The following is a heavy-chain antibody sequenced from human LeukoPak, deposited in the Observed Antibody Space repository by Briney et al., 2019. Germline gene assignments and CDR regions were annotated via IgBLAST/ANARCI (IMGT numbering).Heavy chain of an antibody. CDR1: SGSISTSMYY. CDR3: ARDDRRTYYMDV. CDR2: IYHSGST. D-gene: IGHD3-16*02. V-gene: IGHV4-39*07. Sequence: SETLSLTCTVSSGSISTSMYYWGWVRQPAGKGLEWIGSIYHSGSTYYHPSLKSRVTISVDTSKNQFSLKLSSVTAADTAMYCCARDDRRTYYMDVWGKGTTVTVSS. J-gene: IGHJ6*03.